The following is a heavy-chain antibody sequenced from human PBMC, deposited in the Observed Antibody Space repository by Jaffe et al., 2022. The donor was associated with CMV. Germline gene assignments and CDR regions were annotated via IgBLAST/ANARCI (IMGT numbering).Heavy chain of an antibody. CDR1: GGSISSYY. V-gene: IGHV4-4*07. D-gene: IGHD3-9*01. Sequence: QVQLQESGPGLVKPSETLSLTCTVSGGSISSYYWSWIRQPAGKGLEWIGRIYTSGSTNYNPSLKSRVTMSVDTSKNQFSLKLSSVTAADTAVYYCARVRYDILTGSPSSMDVWGQGTTVTVSS. CDR2: IYTSGST. CDR3: ARVRYDILTGSPSSMDV. J-gene: IGHJ6*02.